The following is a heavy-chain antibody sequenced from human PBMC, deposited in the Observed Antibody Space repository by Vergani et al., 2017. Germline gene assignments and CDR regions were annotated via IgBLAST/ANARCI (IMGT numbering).Heavy chain of an antibody. Sequence: EVQLVESGGGLVQPGGSLRLSCAASGFTFSSYWMHWVRQAPGKGLVWVSRINSDGSSTSYADSVKGRFTISRDNAENTLYLQMNSLRAEDTAVYYCASSRGLPYCGGDCYSGWYFDLWGRGTLVTVSS. CDR3: ASSRGLPYCGGDCYSGWYFDL. CDR2: INSDGSST. CDR1: GFTFSSYW. J-gene: IGHJ2*01. V-gene: IGHV3-74*01. D-gene: IGHD2-21*02.